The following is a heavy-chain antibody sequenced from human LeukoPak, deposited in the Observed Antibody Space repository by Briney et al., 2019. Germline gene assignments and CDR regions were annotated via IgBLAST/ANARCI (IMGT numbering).Heavy chain of an antibody. CDR2: ISGSGAVI. D-gene: IGHD3-22*01. CDR1: GFTFSTYS. Sequence: PGGSLRLSCAASGFTFSTYSMNWVRQAPGKGLEWVSHISGSGAVIKYADSVKGRFTIFRDNTKNSVYLQMNTLRAEDAAVYYCAGQGTINMIVVDWFDLWGQGALVTVSS. J-gene: IGHJ5*02. CDR3: AGQGTINMIVVDWFDL. V-gene: IGHV3-48*04.